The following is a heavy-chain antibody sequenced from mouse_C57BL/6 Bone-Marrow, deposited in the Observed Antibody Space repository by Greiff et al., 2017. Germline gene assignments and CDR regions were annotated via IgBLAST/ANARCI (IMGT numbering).Heavy chain of an antibody. Sequence: QVQLQQPGAELVRPGSSVKLSCKASGYTFTSYWMHWVKQRPIQGLEWIGNIDPSDSDTHYNQKFKDKATLTVDKSSSTAYMQLSSLTSEDSAVYYCARTAHYFDYWGQGTSLTVSS. D-gene: IGHD3-2*01. CDR3: ARTAHYFDY. V-gene: IGHV1-52*01. J-gene: IGHJ2*02. CDR2: IDPSDSDT. CDR1: GYTFTSYW.